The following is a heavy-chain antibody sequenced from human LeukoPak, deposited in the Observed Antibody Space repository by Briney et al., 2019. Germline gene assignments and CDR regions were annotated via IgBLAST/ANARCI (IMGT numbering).Heavy chain of an antibody. Sequence: GGSLRLSCAASGFTFSTYTMNWVRQAPGKGLEWVSSISGSSTYIYYADSLKGRFTISRDNAKNSLYLQMNSLRAEDTAVYYCARWYCTSTSCRAFDYWGQGILVTVSS. V-gene: IGHV3-21*01. D-gene: IGHD2-2*01. J-gene: IGHJ4*02. CDR1: GFTFSTYT. CDR2: ISGSSTYI. CDR3: ARWYCTSTSCRAFDY.